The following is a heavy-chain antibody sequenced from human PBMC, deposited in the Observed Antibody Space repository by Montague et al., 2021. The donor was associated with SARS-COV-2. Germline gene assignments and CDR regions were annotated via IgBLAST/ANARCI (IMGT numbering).Heavy chain of an antibody. V-gene: IGHV4-34*01. CDR3: ARGRQHFNMIVVVMTGGEYYVDY. J-gene: IGHJ4*02. D-gene: IGHD3-22*01. CDR2: INHRGTS. CDR1: GGSFSDYY. Sequence: SETLSLTCAVYGGSFSDYYWSWIRQPPGQGLEWIGEINHRGTSKYNTSLKSRVSISLYTSKNQFSLYLSAVTAADTAVYYCARGRQHFNMIVVVMTGGEYYVDYWGQRALSTVSP.